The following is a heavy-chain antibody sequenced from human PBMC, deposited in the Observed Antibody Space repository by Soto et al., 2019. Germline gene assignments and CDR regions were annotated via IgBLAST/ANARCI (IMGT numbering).Heavy chain of an antibody. V-gene: IGHV4-34*01. Sequence: SETLSLTCAVYGGSFSGYYWGWIRQPPGKGLEWIGEINHSGNTNYNPSLKSRVTISVDKSKNQFSLKLSSVTAADTAVYYCASQGLPYFDWSPTPLYYMDVWGKGTTVTVSS. D-gene: IGHD3-9*01. CDR2: INHSGNT. J-gene: IGHJ6*03. CDR3: ASQGLPYFDWSPTPLYYMDV. CDR1: GGSFSGYY.